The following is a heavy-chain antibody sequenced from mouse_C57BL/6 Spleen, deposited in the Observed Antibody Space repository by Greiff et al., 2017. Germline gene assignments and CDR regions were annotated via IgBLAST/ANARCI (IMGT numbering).Heavy chain of an antibody. D-gene: IGHD1-1*01. CDR2: IYPGSGST. Sequence: QVQLQQPGAELVKPGASVKMSCKASGYTFTSYWITWVKQRPGQGLEWIGDIYPGSGSTNYNEKFKSKATLTVDTSSSTAYMQLSSLTSEDSAVYYCANHGSSYGGFDYWGQGTTLTVSS. J-gene: IGHJ2*01. V-gene: IGHV1-55*01. CDR3: ANHGSSYGGFDY. CDR1: GYTFTSYW.